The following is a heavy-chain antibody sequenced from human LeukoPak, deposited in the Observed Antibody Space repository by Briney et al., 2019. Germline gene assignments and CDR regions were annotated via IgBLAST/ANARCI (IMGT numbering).Heavy chain of an antibody. V-gene: IGHV3-7*01. CDR2: IKQDGSEK. CDR1: GFTFSSYW. Sequence: GGSLRLSCAASGFTFSSYWMSWVRQAPGKGLELVANIKQDGSEKYYVDSVKGRFIISRDNAKNSLYLQMNSLRAEDTAVYYCARGGTIAVAAPDAFDIWGQGTMVTVSS. D-gene: IGHD6-19*01. J-gene: IGHJ3*02. CDR3: ARGGTIAVAAPDAFDI.